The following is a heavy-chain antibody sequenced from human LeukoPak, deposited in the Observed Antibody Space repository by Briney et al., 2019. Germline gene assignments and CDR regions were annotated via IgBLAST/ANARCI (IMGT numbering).Heavy chain of an antibody. D-gene: IGHD1-1*01. CDR2: IYHSGST. V-gene: IGHV4-38-2*02. CDR3: ARGSTTGTTSYFDP. CDR1: GFSISSGYY. Sequence: SETLSLTCTVSGFSISSGYYWGWFRQPPGKGLEWIGSIYHSGSTYYNLSFKSRVTISLNTSKNYFSLKLNSVTAADTAVYYCARGSTTGTTSYFDPWGQGTLVTVSS. J-gene: IGHJ5*02.